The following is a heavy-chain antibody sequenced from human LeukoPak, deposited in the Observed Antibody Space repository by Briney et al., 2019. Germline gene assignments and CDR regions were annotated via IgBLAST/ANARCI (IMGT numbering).Heavy chain of an antibody. D-gene: IGHD3-10*02. J-gene: IGHJ6*04. CDR1: GFTFSPFW. Sequence: GGSLRLSCATSGFTFSPFWIHWVRQAPGKGLEWVSRIGLDGSNTNYADSVKGRFTISRDNAKSTIHLQMNSLRAEDTAVYYCAELGITMIGGVWGKGTTVTISS. CDR3: AELGITMIGGV. V-gene: IGHV3-74*01. CDR2: IGLDGSNT.